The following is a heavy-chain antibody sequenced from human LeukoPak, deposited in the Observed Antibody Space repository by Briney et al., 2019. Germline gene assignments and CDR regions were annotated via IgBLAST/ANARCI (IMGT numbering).Heavy chain of an antibody. CDR2: IGANGGAT. Sequence: GGSLRLSCAASGFFFSTYDLGWVRQAPGKGLEWVSGIGANGGATYYAASVKGRFTISRANSKNTLSLQMLSLSADDTAGFHCAKPYGGVWYPFDNWGQGTLVTVST. CDR3: AKPYGGVWYPFDN. D-gene: IGHD6-19*01. J-gene: IGHJ4*02. CDR1: GFFFSTYD. V-gene: IGHV3-23*01.